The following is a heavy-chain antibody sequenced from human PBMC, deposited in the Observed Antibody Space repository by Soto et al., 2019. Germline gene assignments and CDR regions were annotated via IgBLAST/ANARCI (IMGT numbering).Heavy chain of an antibody. Sequence: ASVEVSCKASSCTFTSYGISWVRQAPGQGLEWLGWISAYNGNTNYAQKLQGRVTMTTDTSTSTAYMELRGLRSDDTAVYYCARAEYSSSWAGPYYYYGMDVWGQGTTVTVS. CDR3: ARAEYSSSWAGPYYYYGMDV. D-gene: IGHD6-13*01. CDR1: SCTFTSYG. CDR2: ISAYNGNT. J-gene: IGHJ6*02. V-gene: IGHV1-18*04.